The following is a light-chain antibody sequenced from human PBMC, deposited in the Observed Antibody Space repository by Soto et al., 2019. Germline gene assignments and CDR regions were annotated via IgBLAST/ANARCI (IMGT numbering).Light chain of an antibody. CDR3: CSYAGSPYV. V-gene: IGLV2-11*01. CDR2: DVS. Sequence: QSVLTQPRSVSGSPGQSVTISCTGTSSDVGRYNYVSWYQHHPGKAPKLMIYDVSTRPSGVPDCFSGSKSGTTASLTISGLQAEDEADYYCCSYAGSPYVFGTGTKVTVL. J-gene: IGLJ1*01. CDR1: SSDVGRYNY.